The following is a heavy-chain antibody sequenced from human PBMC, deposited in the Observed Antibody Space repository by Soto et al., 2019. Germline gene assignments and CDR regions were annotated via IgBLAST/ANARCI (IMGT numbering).Heavy chain of an antibody. V-gene: IGHV3-7*01. D-gene: IGHD3-22*01. CDR2: IKPDGSEK. CDR1: AFTLSSYW. CDR3: ARDYEFGFDI. J-gene: IGHJ3*02. Sequence: EVQLVESGGGLVQPGGSLRLSCEASAFTLSSYWMSWVRQAPGKGLEWVANIKPDGSEKYYVDSVKGRFTISRDNTKKSLYMQMSTLRHEDTAIYYCARDYEFGFDIWGQGTLVTVSS.